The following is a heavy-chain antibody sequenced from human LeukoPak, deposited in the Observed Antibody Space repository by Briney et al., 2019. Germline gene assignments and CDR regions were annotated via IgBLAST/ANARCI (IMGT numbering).Heavy chain of an antibody. CDR1: GGSISSYY. Sequence: SETLSLTCTVSGGSISSYYWSWIRQPPGKGLEWIGYIYYSGSTYYNPSLKSRVTISVDTSKNQFSLKLSSVTAADTAVYYCAREMAHQGGAFDIWGQGTMVTVSS. V-gene: IGHV4-59*12. CDR3: AREMAHQGGAFDI. CDR2: IYYSGST. J-gene: IGHJ3*02. D-gene: IGHD5-24*01.